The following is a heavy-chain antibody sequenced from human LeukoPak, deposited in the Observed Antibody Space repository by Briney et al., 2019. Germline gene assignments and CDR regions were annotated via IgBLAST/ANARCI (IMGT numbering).Heavy chain of an antibody. CDR1: GFTFSSYE. J-gene: IGHJ4*02. CDR3: AKDAVGATTKVYFDY. V-gene: IGHV3-48*03. D-gene: IGHD1-26*01. CDR2: ISSGGSSI. Sequence: GGSLRLSCAASGFTFSSYEMNWVRQAPGKGLEWVSYISSGGSSIYYADSVKGRFTISRDNSKNTLYLQMNSLRAEDTAVYYCAKDAVGATTKVYFDYWGQGTLVTVSS.